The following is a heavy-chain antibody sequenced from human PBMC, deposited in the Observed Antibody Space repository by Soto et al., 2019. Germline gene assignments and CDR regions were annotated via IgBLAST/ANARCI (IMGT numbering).Heavy chain of an antibody. J-gene: IGHJ4*02. Sequence: GGSLRLSCATSGLTFSNYAMSWVHQAPGGGLEWVSSMSGSSSTTYYADSVRGRFTISRDRSKNTLYLQMSSLRAEDTALYYCAKNQERELPLVIDFWGQGTLVTVSS. CDR3: AKNQERELPLVIDF. D-gene: IGHD3-9*01. V-gene: IGHV3-23*01. CDR2: MSGSSSTT. CDR1: GLTFSNYA.